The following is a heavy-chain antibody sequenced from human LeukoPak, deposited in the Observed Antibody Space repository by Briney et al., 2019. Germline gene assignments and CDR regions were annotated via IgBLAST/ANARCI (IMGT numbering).Heavy chain of an antibody. J-gene: IGHJ6*04. D-gene: IGHD6-19*01. CDR2: INHSEST. CDR1: GGSFSGYY. Sequence: PSETLSLTCAVYGGSFSGYYWSWIRQPPGKGLEWIGEINHSESTNYNPSLKSRVTISVDTSKNQFSLKLSSVTAADTAVYYCARGQWLVHYYYYGMDVWGKGTTVIVSS. V-gene: IGHV4-34*01. CDR3: ARGQWLVHYYYYGMDV.